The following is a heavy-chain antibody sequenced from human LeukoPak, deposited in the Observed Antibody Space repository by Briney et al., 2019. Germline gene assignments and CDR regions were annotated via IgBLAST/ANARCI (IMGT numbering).Heavy chain of an antibody. Sequence: GGSLRLSCAASGFTVSSNYMSWVRQAPGKGLEWVPVIYSGGSTYYADSVKGRFTISRDNSKNTLYLQMNSLRAEDTAVYYCARDRWATSGSPYYYYYYGMDVWGQGTTVTVSS. J-gene: IGHJ6*02. CDR3: ARDRWATSGSPYYYYYYGMDV. CDR2: IYSGGST. V-gene: IGHV3-66*01. D-gene: IGHD3-10*01. CDR1: GFTVSSNY.